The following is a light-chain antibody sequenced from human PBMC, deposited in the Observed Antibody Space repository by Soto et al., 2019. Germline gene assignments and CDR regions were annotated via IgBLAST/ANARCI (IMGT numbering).Light chain of an antibody. CDR1: QDISNY. CDR3: RQYDTLPFT. Sequence: DIQMTQSPSSLSASVGDRVTITCQASQDISNYLNWYQQKPGNAPKVLTYDASNLETGVPPRFSGTGSGTDFTFTISSLQPEDIATYYCRQYDTLPFTFGPGTTVDFK. CDR2: DAS. J-gene: IGKJ3*01. V-gene: IGKV1-33*01.